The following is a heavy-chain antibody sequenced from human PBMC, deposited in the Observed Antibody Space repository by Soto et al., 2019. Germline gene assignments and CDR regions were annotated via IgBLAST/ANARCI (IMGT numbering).Heavy chain of an antibody. Sequence: QIQVVQSGAEVKEPGASMKVSCMASGYSSSNYYTHWVRQAPGQGLEWMGIVNPNGASTNYAQRFQGRVTLTRDTSTNTDYMELSRLTSDDTAVYFCASVTTIWSNWGQGTLVTVSS. CDR2: VNPNGAST. D-gene: IGHD2-21*02. J-gene: IGHJ4*02. CDR1: GYSSSNYY. V-gene: IGHV1-46*01. CDR3: ASVTTIWSN.